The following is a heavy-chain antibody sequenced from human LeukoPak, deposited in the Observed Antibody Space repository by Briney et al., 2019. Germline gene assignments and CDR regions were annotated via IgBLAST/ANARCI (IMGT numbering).Heavy chain of an antibody. D-gene: IGHD1-1*01. V-gene: IGHV1-18*01. CDR2: ISGINGNT. CDR3: ARGTVGGKDYFYMDV. CDR1: GYTFTSYG. Sequence: ASVKVSCKTSGYTFTSYGINWVRQAPGQGLEWMGWISGINGNTNLAQKMQGRVTLTTDSSTRTGYIELRSLRSDDTAVYYCARGTVGGKDYFYMDVWGKGTTVTVSS. J-gene: IGHJ6*03.